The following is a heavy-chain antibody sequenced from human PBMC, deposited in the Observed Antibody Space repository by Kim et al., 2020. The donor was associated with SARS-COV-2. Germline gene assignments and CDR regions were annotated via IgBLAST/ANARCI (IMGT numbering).Heavy chain of an antibody. CDR3: ARLKGYYYGSGSH. J-gene: IGHJ4*02. D-gene: IGHD3-10*01. Sequence: YNQSLKSRVTISVDTSKNQFALKLSSVTAADTAVYYCARLKGYYYGSGSHWGQGTLVTVSS. V-gene: IGHV4-34*01.